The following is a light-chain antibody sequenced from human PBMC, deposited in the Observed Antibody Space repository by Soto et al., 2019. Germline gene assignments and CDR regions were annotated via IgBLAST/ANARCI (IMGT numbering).Light chain of an antibody. CDR2: AAS. V-gene: IGKV1-39*01. Sequence: DIQMTQSPSSLSASVGDRVTITCRASQSISSYLNWYQQKPGKAPKLLIYAASSLQSGVPSRFSGSGSGTDFTLTISSLQPEDFATYYCQRSYSTPLFTFGPGTKGDIK. CDR1: QSISSY. J-gene: IGKJ3*01. CDR3: QRSYSTPLFT.